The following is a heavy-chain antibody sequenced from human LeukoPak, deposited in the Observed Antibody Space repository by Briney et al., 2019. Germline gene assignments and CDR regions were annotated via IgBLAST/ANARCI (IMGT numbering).Heavy chain of an antibody. J-gene: IGHJ3*02. Sequence: GGSLRLSCAASGFTFSSYEMNWVRQAPGKGLEWVSYISSSGSTIYYADSVKGRFTISRDNAKNSLYLQMNSLRAEDTAVYYCASRGVTMIAGLGAFDIWGQGTMVTVSS. CDR2: ISSSGSTI. D-gene: IGHD3-22*01. V-gene: IGHV3-48*03. CDR3: ASRGVTMIAGLGAFDI. CDR1: GFTFSSYE.